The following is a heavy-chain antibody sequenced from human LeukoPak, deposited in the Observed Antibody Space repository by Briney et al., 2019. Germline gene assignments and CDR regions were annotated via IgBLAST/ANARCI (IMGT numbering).Heavy chain of an antibody. V-gene: IGHV1-2*02. CDR3: ARDLYYDSSGYYYYYYYMDV. CDR2: INPNSGGT. J-gene: IGHJ6*03. Sequence: ASVKVSCKASGYTFTGYYMHWVRQAPGQGLEWMGWINPNSGGTNYAQKFQGRVTMTRDTSISTAYMELRSLRSDDTAVYYCARDLYYDSSGYYYYYYYMDVWGKGTTVTISS. D-gene: IGHD3-22*01. CDR1: GYTFTGYY.